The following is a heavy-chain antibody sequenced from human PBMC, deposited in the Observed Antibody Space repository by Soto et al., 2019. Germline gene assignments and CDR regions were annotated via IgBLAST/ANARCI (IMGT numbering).Heavy chain of an antibody. D-gene: IGHD3-16*01. CDR2: INGXSPXX. CDR3: VRGHVCRDY. CDR1: VFNFXTYA. J-gene: IGHJ4*02. V-gene: IGHV3-21*05. Sequence: XGSLRLSCAAPVFNFXTYAMNWVPXAPGKGLEWIXYINGXSPXXYXXXXXXXRXTISXXNAKNSLYMQMNSMRAEDTAVYYCVRGHVCRDYWGQGTQVTVSS.